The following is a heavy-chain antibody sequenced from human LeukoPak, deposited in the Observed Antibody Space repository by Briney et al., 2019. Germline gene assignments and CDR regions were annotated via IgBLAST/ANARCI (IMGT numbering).Heavy chain of an antibody. Sequence: ASVKVSCKASGYTFTSYGISWVQQAPGQGLEWMGWISAYNGITNYAQKLQGRVTMTTDTSTSTAYMELRSLRSDDTAVYYCARDHGRITGTTWSGALDYWGQGTLVTVSS. J-gene: IGHJ4*02. CDR2: ISAYNGIT. D-gene: IGHD1-7*01. CDR3: ARDHGRITGTTWSGALDY. V-gene: IGHV1-18*01. CDR1: GYTFTSYG.